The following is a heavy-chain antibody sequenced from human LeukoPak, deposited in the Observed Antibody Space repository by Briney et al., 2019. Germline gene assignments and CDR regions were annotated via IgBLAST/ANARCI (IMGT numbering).Heavy chain of an antibody. D-gene: IGHD2-15*01. Sequence: GGSLRLSCAASGFTFSSYSMNWVRQAPGKGLEWVSSISSSSSYIYYADSVKGRFTISRDNAKNSLYLQLNSLRAEDTAVYYCARDKKGYCSGGSCYLDAFDIWGQGTMVTVSS. CDR1: GFTFSSYS. CDR2: ISSSSSYI. J-gene: IGHJ3*02. V-gene: IGHV3-21*01. CDR3: ARDKKGYCSGGSCYLDAFDI.